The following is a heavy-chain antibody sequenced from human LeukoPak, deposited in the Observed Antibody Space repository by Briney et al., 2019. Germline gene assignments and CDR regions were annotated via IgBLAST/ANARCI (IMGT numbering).Heavy chain of an antibody. CDR3: ARDRGSYNGMDV. J-gene: IGHJ6*02. CDR2: IGTAGDT. CDR1: GFTFSSYD. Sequence: GGSLRLSCAASGFTFSSYDMHWVCQATGKGLEWVSAIGTAGDTYYPGSVKGRFTISRENAKNSLYLQMNSLRAGDTAVYYCARDRGSYNGMDVWGQGTTVTVSS. D-gene: IGHD3-16*01. V-gene: IGHV3-13*01.